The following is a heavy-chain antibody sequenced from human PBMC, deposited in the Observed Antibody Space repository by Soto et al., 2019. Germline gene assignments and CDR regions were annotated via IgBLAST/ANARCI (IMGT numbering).Heavy chain of an antibody. J-gene: IGHJ3*01. CDR3: ASGHLPARAFDV. Sequence: QVQLVQSGAEVKKPGASVKVSCKASGYTFTSCYVHWVRQAPGQGLEWMGIINPGGVSTNYAQRFQGRVTMTRDTSTSTVYMELSSLRSEDTAVYYCASGHLPARAFDVWGQGTMVTVSS. V-gene: IGHV1-46*01. CDR2: INPGGVST. CDR1: GYTFTSCY.